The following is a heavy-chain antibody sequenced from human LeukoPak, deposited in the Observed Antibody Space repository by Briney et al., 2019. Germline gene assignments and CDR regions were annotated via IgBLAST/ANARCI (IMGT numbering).Heavy chain of an antibody. Sequence: SKTLSLTCAVYGGSFSGYYWSWIRQPPGKGLEWIGEINHSGSTNYNPSLKSRVTISVDTSKNQFSLKLSSVTAAGTAVYYCARAGLWSGYQNWFDPWGQGTLVTVSS. D-gene: IGHD3-3*01. V-gene: IGHV4-34*01. CDR3: ARAGLWSGYQNWFDP. J-gene: IGHJ5*02. CDR1: GGSFSGYY. CDR2: INHSGST.